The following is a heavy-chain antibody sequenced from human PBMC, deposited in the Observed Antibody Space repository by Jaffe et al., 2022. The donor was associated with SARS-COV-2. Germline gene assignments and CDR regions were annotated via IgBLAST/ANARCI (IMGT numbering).Heavy chain of an antibody. CDR2: ISYDGSNK. Sequence: QVQLVESGGGVVQPGRSLRLSCAASGFTFSSYAMHWVRQAPGKGLEWVAVISYDGSNKYYADSVKGRFTISRDNSKNTLYLQMNSLRAEDTAVYYCAREGYSGIAVAGTGYYYGMDVWGQGTTVTVSS. J-gene: IGHJ6*02. CDR3: AREGYSGIAVAGTGYYYGMDV. CDR1: GFTFSSYA. V-gene: IGHV3-30-3*01. D-gene: IGHD6-19*01.